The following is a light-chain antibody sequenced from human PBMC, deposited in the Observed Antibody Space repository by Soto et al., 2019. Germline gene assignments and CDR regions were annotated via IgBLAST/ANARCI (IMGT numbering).Light chain of an antibody. J-gene: IGLJ3*02. CDR3: QSYDSSLSAKV. CDR2: GST. Sequence: QSVLTQPTSVSGAPGQRVTISCTGSSTNIGAGYDVQWYQQFPGIAPKLLISGSTNRRSGVPDRFSGSESGTSASLTITGLQAEDEADYHCQSYDSSLSAKVFGGGTKVTVL. CDR1: STNIGAGYD. V-gene: IGLV1-40*01.